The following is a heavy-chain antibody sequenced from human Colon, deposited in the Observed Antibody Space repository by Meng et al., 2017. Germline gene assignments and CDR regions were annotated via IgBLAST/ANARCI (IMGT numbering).Heavy chain of an antibody. D-gene: IGHD3-10*01. CDR1: GFTFNKHA. V-gene: IGHV3-30*04. CDR2: ISFDGTNE. J-gene: IGHJ6*02. Sequence: GESLKISCAASGFTFNKHAMHWVRQAPGKGLEWVAVISFDGTNENYADSVKGRFTISRDNSKNTIYLEMNGLRAEDTAMYFCARDQITMVRGVIRGFDNYYGMDVWGQGTTVTVSS. CDR3: ARDQITMVRGVIRGFDNYYGMDV.